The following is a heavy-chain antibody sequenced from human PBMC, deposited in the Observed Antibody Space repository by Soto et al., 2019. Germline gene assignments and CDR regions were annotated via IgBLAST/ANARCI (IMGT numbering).Heavy chain of an antibody. CDR3: ASVETQRYYYGMDV. CDR2: IIPIFGTA. J-gene: IGHJ6*02. Sequence: QVQLVHSGAEVKKPGSSVKVSCKASGGTFSSYAISWVRQAPGQGLEWMGGIIPIFGTADYAQKFQGRVTITADESTSTAYMELSSMRSEETAVYYCASVETQRYYYGMDVWGQGTTVTVSS. CDR1: GGTFSSYA. V-gene: IGHV1-69*12. D-gene: IGHD2-15*01.